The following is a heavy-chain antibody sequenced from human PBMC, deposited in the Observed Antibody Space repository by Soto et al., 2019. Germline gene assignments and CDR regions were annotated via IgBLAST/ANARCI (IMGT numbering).Heavy chain of an antibody. J-gene: IGHJ3*02. D-gene: IGHD1-20*01. CDR1: GFSLSTSGMC. CDR3: ARMYKWGHDAFDI. V-gene: IGHV2-70*01. Sequence: SGRTLGDPTHTLTLTCSFSGFSLSTSGMCVSWISQPPGKALEWLALIDWDDDKYYSTSLKTRLTIAKDTSKYQVVLTMTNMDPVDTATYYCARMYKWGHDAFDIWVQGRIVTVSS. CDR2: IDWDDDK.